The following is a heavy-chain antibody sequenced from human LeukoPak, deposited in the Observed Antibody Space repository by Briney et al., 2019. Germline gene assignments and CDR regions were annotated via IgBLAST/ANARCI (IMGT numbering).Heavy chain of an antibody. V-gene: IGHV3-21*05. J-gene: IGHJ4*02. D-gene: IGHD6-19*01. CDR1: GFIFSSYG. Sequence: GGSLRLSCAASGFIFSSYGMSWVRQAPGKGLKWVSYISSSGSFIYYADSVKGRFTISRDNAKNSLYLHMNSLRAEDTAVYYCASHGIAVAGRGPYFDYWGQGTLVTVSS. CDR3: ASHGIAVAGRGPYFDY. CDR2: ISSSGSFI.